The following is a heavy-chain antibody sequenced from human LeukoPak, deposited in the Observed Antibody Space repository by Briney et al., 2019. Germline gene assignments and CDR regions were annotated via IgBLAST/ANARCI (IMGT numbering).Heavy chain of an antibody. CDR2: VFYSGST. CDR3: ARDPGFGEIY. Sequence: SETLSLTCTVSGGSVSSGSYYWSWIRQPPGKGLEWIGYVFYSGSTNYNPSLKSRVTISVDTSKNQFSLKLSSVTAADTPVYYCARDPGFGEIYWGQGTLVTVSS. CDR1: GGSVSSGSYY. D-gene: IGHD3-10*01. V-gene: IGHV4-61*01. J-gene: IGHJ4*02.